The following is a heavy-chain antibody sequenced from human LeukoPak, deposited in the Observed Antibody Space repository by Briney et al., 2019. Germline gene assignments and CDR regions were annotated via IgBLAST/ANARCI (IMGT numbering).Heavy chain of an antibody. J-gene: IGHJ4*02. CDR3: ASAPRQASIGGLDY. CDR1: GGSISSSPYY. CDR2: ISNTGVT. Sequence: SETLSLTCTVSGGSISSSPYYWGWIRQPPGKGLEWIGAISNTGVTYYNPSLRSRVTIFADTSKNRFSLNLRSVTAADTALYYCASAPRQASIGGLDYWGQGTLVTVSS. D-gene: IGHD3-16*01. V-gene: IGHV4-39*02.